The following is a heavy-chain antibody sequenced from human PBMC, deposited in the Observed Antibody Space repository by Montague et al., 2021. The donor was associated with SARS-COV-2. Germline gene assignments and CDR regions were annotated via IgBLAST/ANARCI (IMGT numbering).Heavy chain of an antibody. CDR3: AKDQGYFDWPLPQDGMDA. CDR2: ISYDGRNK. D-gene: IGHD3-9*01. CDR1: GYTFSHYG. J-gene: IGHJ6*02. V-gene: IGHV3-30*04. Sequence: SLRLSCAASGYTFSHYGIHWVRQPPGKGLEWVAFISYDGRNKYYADSVTGRFTISRDDSNNTLFLQMNSLKTEDTAVYYCAKDQGYFDWPLPQDGMDAWGQGITGIVSS.